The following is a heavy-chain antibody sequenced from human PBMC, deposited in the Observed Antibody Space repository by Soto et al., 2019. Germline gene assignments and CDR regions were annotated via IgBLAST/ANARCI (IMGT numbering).Heavy chain of an antibody. CDR2: IDPSDSDT. Sequence: QALKISCPDSGYTLTNYWISSVRQMPGRGLEWMGRIDPSDSDTIYSPSIHGHVTISADKSTSTVYLQWSSLEASAPARYYCAREASGPLDYWGQGTVVTV. J-gene: IGHJ4*02. V-gene: IGHV5-10-1*01. CDR3: AREASGPLDY. CDR1: GYTLTNYW. D-gene: IGHD3-10*01.